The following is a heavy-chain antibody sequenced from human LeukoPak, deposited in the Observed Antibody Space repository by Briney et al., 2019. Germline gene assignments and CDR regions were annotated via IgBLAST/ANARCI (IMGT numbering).Heavy chain of an antibody. CDR2: IYYSGST. Sequence: SETLSLTCTVSGGSISSGGYYWSWIRQHLGKGLEWIGYIYYSGSTYYNPSLKSRVTISVDTSKNQFSLKLSSVTAADTAVYYCARDPGQRSWFDPWGQGTLVTVSS. CDR3: ARDPGQRSWFDP. V-gene: IGHV4-31*03. J-gene: IGHJ5*02. CDR1: GGSISSGGYY.